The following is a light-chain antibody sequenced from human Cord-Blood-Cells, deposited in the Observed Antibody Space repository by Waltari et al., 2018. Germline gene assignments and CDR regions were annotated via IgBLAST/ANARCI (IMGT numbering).Light chain of an antibody. Sequence: EIVLTQSPATLSLSLGERATLSCRASQSVSSYLAWYQQTPGQAPRLLIYDASNRATGIPARFSGSGSGTDLTLTISSLEPEDFAVYFCQQRSNWPPFTFGPGTKVDIK. CDR3: QQRSNWPPFT. CDR1: QSVSSY. CDR2: DAS. V-gene: IGKV3-11*01. J-gene: IGKJ3*01.